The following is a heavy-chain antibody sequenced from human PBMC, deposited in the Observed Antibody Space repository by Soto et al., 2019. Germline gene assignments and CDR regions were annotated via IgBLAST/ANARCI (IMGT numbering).Heavy chain of an antibody. Sequence: ASVKVSCKASGYTFTSYYMHWVRQAPGQGLEWMGIINPSGGSTSYARKFQGRVTMTRDTSTSTVYMELSSLRSEDTAVYYCARGREVATITSGVYYYYGMDVWGQGTTVTVSS. CDR1: GYTFTSYY. CDR3: ARGREVATITSGVYYYYGMDV. V-gene: IGHV1-46*03. J-gene: IGHJ6*02. CDR2: INPSGGST. D-gene: IGHD5-12*01.